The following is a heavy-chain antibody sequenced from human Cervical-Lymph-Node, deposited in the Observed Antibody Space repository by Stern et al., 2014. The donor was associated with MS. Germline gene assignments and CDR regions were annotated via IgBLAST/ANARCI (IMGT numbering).Heavy chain of an antibody. V-gene: IGHV1-3*01. D-gene: IGHD2-15*01. CDR1: GYSFISHA. J-gene: IGHJ3*02. CDR3: ARAGYCSPSTCSDAFDI. Sequence: QLVQSGAEVKDPGASVKVSCKASGYSFISHAMHWVRQAPGPTFEWMGWINGDNGNTKYSQKLQGRVTITRDKTTSTAYMELSSLTSEDTAVYYCARAGYCSPSTCSDAFDIWGQGTMVTVSS. CDR2: INGDNGNT.